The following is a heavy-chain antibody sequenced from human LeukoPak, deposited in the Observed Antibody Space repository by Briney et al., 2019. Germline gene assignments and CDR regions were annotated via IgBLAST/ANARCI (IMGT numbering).Heavy chain of an antibody. CDR2: IYTSGST. CDR1: GGSISSGSYY. Sequence: SQTLSLTCTVSGGSISSGSYYWSWIRQPAGKGLEWIGRIYTSGSTNYNPSLKSRVTISVDTSKNQFSLKLSSVTAADTAVYYCARDRDPTIFGVAFDYWGQGTLVTVSS. D-gene: IGHD3-3*01. CDR3: ARDRDPTIFGVAFDY. J-gene: IGHJ4*02. V-gene: IGHV4-61*02.